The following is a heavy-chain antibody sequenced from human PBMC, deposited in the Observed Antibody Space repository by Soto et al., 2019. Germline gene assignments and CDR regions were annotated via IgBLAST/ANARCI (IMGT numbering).Heavy chain of an antibody. V-gene: IGHV1-8*01. D-gene: IGHD5-12*01. J-gene: IGHJ6*02. CDR3: ARGSYSGYDGYYYYGMAV. CDR1: GYTFTSYD. CDR2: MNPNSGNT. Sequence: QVQLVQSGAEVKKPGASVKVSCKASGYTFTSYDINWVRQATGQGLEWMGWMNPNSGNTGYAQKCQGRVTMTRNTSISTAYMELSSLRSEDTAVYSCARGSYSGYDGYYYYGMAVWGQWTTVTVAS.